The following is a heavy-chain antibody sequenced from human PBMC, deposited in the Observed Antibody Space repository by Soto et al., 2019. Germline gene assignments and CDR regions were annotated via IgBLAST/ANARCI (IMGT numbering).Heavy chain of an antibody. CDR1: GYTFTSYA. CDR3: ARGPNPYYFDY. CDR2: INAGNGNT. J-gene: IGHJ4*02. Sequence: ASVKVACKASGYTFTSYAMHWVRQAPGQRLEWMGWINAGNGNTKYSQKFQGRVTITRDTSASTAYMELSSLRSEDTAVYYCARGPNPYYFDYWGQGTLVTVSS. V-gene: IGHV1-3*01.